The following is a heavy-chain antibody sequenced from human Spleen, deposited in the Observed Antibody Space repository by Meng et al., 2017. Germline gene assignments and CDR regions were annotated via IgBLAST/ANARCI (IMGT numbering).Heavy chain of an antibody. Sequence: QVQLQESGPGLAKLSQTLSILWTVPSGPIRSHYCSWIRQPPGKGLEWIGYIFYSGRPNYSPSLKSRVTISIDTSKNQFSLRLSSVTTADTAMYYCASGSGSGWYYLDNWGQGTLVTVS. CDR3: ASGSGSGWYYLDN. V-gene: IGHV4-59*11. D-gene: IGHD6-19*01. CDR2: IFYSGRP. CDR1: SGPIRSHY. J-gene: IGHJ4*02.